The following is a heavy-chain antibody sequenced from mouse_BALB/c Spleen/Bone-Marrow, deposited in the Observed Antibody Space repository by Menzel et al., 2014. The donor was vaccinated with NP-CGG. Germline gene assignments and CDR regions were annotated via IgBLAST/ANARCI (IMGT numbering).Heavy chain of an antibody. D-gene: IGHD2-14*01. V-gene: IGHV1-69*02. CDR2: IYPSDSYS. CDR3: TRRDRYDYYGVDY. J-gene: IGHJ4*01. Sequence: QVQLQQSGAELVRPGASVKVSCKASGYTFTNYWINWVRQRPGQGLEWIGNIYPSDSYSNYNQKFKDKATLTVDKSSSTAYMQLSRPTSEDSAVYYCTRRDRYDYYGVDYWGQGTSVTVSS. CDR1: GYTFTNYW.